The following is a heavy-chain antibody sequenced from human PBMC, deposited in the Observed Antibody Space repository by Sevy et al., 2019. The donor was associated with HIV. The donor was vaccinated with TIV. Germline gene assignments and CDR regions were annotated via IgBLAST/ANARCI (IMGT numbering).Heavy chain of an antibody. V-gene: IGHV1-24*01. CDR2: FDPEDGET. CDR3: ATDRDPRAAGYGMDV. CDR1: GYTLTELS. D-gene: IGHD6-13*01. Sequence: ASVKVSCKVSGYTLTELSMHWVRQAPGKGLEWMGGFDPEDGETIYAQKFQGRVTMTEATSTDTAYMELSSLRSEDTAVYYCATDRDPRAAGYGMDVWGQGTTVTVSS. J-gene: IGHJ6*02.